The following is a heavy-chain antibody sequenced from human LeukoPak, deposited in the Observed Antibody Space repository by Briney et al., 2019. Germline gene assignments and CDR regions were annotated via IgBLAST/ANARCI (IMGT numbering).Heavy chain of an antibody. J-gene: IGHJ4*02. CDR1: GFTFRSYG. V-gene: IGHV3-30*02. CDR3: ARVITYYYDSSGQDLDY. Sequence: GGSLRLSCVASGFTFRSYGMHWVRQAPGKGLEWVAFIPYDGMDKNYADSVKGRFTISRDNSKNTLYLQMNSLRAEDTAVYYCARVITYYYDSSGQDLDYWGQGTLVTVPS. CDR2: IPYDGMDK. D-gene: IGHD3-22*01.